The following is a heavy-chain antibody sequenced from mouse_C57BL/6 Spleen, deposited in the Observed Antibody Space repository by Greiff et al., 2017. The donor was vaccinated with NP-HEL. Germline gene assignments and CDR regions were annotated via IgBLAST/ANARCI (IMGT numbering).Heavy chain of an antibody. CDR1: GFTFTDYY. J-gene: IGHJ4*01. D-gene: IGHD1-1*01. CDR2: IDPEDGDT. Sequence: EVQLQQSGAELVRPGASVKLSCTASGFTFTDYYMHWVKQRPEQGLEWIGRIDPEDGDTEYAPKFQGKATMTADTSSNTAYLQLSSLTSEDTAVYYCTTGYYGSSHYYAMDYWGQGTSVTVSS. V-gene: IGHV14-1*01. CDR3: TTGYYGSSHYYAMDY.